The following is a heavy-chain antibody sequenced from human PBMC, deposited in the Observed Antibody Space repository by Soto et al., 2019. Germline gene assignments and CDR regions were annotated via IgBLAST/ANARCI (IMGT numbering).Heavy chain of an antibody. CDR1: GFTFSRYA. CDR2: ISYDGSNK. Sequence: QVQLVESGGGVVQPGRSLRLCCAASGFTFSRYAMHWVRQAPGKGLEWVAVISYDGSNKYYADSVKGRFTISSDKSKNTLYLQMNSLRAEDTAVYYCARYHRDYDSRGYHSLFGIPDYWGQGTLVTVSS. CDR3: ARYHRDYDSRGYHSLFGIPDY. J-gene: IGHJ4*02. V-gene: IGHV3-30-3*01. D-gene: IGHD3-22*01.